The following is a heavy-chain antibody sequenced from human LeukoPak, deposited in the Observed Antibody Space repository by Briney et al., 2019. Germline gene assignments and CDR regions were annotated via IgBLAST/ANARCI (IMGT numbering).Heavy chain of an antibody. J-gene: IGHJ4*02. CDR3: ARDLDY. V-gene: IGHV3-30*03. CDR2: ISNDGTSK. CDR1: GFSISNNA. Sequence: GGALRLTCAASGFSISNNALHWGRRPRGKGMEAGGTISNDGTSKLYGDAVKGRFTMCTDNARKMFYLQLNSLRRDDTATYYCARDLDYWGQGTLVTVSS.